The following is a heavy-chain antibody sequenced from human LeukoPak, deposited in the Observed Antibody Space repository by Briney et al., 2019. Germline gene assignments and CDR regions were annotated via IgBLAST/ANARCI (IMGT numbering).Heavy chain of an antibody. CDR1: GGTFSSYA. J-gene: IGHJ5*02. CDR3: AREADYYDQQAYNWFDP. D-gene: IGHD3-22*01. CDR2: SIPIFGTA. Sequence: SVKVSCKASGGTFSSYAISWVRQAPGQGLEWMGRSIPIFGTANYAQKFQGRVTITTDESTSTAYMELSSLRSEDTAVYYCAREADYYDQQAYNWFDPWGQGTLVTVSS. V-gene: IGHV1-69*05.